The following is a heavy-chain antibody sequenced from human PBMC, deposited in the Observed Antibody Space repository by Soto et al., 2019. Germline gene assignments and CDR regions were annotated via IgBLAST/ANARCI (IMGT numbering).Heavy chain of an antibody. CDR1: GGSISNSGHY. CDR3: ARDKFSYGDNGWFDP. V-gene: IGHV4-31*03. D-gene: IGHD4-17*01. Sequence: QVQLQESGPGLVKPSQTLSLTCTVSGGSISNSGHYWSWVRHRPGKGLEWVGYIHDSGNADYNPILKSRASISVDSSKNQFSLKLTSVTAADTAKYFCARDKFSYGDNGWFDPCGQGILVTVS. J-gene: IGHJ5*02. CDR2: IHDSGNA.